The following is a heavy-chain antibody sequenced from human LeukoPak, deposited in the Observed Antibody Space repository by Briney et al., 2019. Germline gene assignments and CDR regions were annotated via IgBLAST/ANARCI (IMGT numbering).Heavy chain of an antibody. CDR3: AKDSIQFNRVFDCFDS. J-gene: IGHJ4*02. D-gene: IGHD2-21*01. Sequence: GGSLRLSCATSGFPFEPNAMSWVRQAPGKGLEWVATIGNTETFYADSVTGRFTISRDNSKNTVNLQMNRLRVEDTAIYYCAKDSIQFNRVFDCFDSWGQGTLVTVSS. CDR2: IGNTET. CDR1: GFPFEPNA. V-gene: IGHV3-23*01.